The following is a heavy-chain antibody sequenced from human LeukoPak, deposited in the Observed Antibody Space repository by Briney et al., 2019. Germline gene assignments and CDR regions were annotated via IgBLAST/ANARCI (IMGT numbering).Heavy chain of an antibody. D-gene: IGHD6-6*01. CDR1: GYTFTSYY. J-gene: IGHJ6*03. CDR3: ARRPQYYNHMDV. Sequence: ASVKVSCKASGYTFTSYYMNWVRQAPGQGLEWMGIINPCGGSTSYAQKFQGRVTMTRDISTSTVYMELRSLRSEDTAVYYCARRPQYYNHMDVWGKGTTVTVSS. CDR2: INPCGGST. V-gene: IGHV1-46*01.